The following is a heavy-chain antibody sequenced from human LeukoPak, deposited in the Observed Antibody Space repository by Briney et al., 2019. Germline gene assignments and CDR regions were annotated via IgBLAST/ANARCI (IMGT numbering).Heavy chain of an antibody. V-gene: IGHV3-23*01. CDR2: ISGGGGST. J-gene: IGHJ4*02. Sequence: GGSLRLSCAASGFTFSSYAMSWVRQAPGKGLEWVSAISGGGGSTYYADSVKGRFTISRDNSKNTLYLQMNSLRAEDTAVYYCAKDYSSGWYRDYFDYWGQGTLVTVSS. CDR3: AKDYSSGWYRDYFDY. CDR1: GFTFSSYA. D-gene: IGHD6-19*01.